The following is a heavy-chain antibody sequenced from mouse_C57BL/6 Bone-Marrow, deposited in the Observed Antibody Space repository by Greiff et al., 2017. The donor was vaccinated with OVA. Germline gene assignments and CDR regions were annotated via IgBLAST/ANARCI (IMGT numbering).Heavy chain of an antibody. J-gene: IGHJ3*01. CDR2: INHNNGGT. Sequence: VQLQQSGPELVKPGASVKISCKASGYTFTDYYMNWVKQSHGKSLEWIGDINHNNGGTSYNQKFKGKATLTVDKSSSTAYMELRSLTSEDSAVYYCARSYYYGSLTYWGQGTLVTVSA. V-gene: IGHV1-26*01. CDR1: GYTFTDYY. D-gene: IGHD1-1*01. CDR3: ARSYYYGSLTY.